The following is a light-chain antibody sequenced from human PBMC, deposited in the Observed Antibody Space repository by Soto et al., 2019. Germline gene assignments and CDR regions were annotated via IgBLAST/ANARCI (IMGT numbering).Light chain of an antibody. J-gene: IGLJ2*01. V-gene: IGLV1-40*01. Sequence: QSVLTQPPSVSGAPGQRVTISCTWGSSNIGAGYDVHWYQQLPGTAPKLLIYGNSNRPSGVPDRFSGSKSGTSASLAITGLQAEDEADYYCQSYDSRLSGVVFGGGTKLTVL. CDR3: QSYDSRLSGVV. CDR2: GNS. CDR1: SSNIGAGYD.